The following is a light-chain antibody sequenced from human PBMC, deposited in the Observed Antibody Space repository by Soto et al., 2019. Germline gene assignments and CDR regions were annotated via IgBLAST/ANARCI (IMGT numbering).Light chain of an antibody. V-gene: IGKV3-15*01. CDR3: HQYNSWYT. J-gene: IGKJ2*01. CDR1: QSISSN. CDR2: GAS. Sequence: EIMLTQSPASLSVSPGERASLSCRASQSISSNLAWFQQKPGQAPRLLIYGASTRATAIPARFSGSGSGTEFTLTISSLQSEDFAVYYCHQYNSWYTFDQGTKLEIK.